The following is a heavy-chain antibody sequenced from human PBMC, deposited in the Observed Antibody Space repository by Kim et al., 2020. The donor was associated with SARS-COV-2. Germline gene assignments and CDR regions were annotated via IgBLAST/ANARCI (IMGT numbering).Heavy chain of an antibody. D-gene: IGHD6-19*01. CDR2: IYYSGST. Sequence: SETLSLTCTVSGASISSYYWSWIRQPPGKGLEWIGYIYYSGSTNYNPSLKSRVTISVDTSKNQFSLKLSSVTAADTAVYYCARRDSSGWYGIDYWGQGTLVTVSS. J-gene: IGHJ4*02. CDR3: ARRDSSGWYGIDY. V-gene: IGHV4-59*13. CDR1: GASISSYY.